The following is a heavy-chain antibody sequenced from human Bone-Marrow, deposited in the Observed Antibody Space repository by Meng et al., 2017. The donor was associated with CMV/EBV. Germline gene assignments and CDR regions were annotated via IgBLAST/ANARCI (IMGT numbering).Heavy chain of an antibody. D-gene: IGHD6-13*01. Sequence: GESLKISCAASGFTFSSYWMSWVRQAPGKGLEWVANIKQDGSEKYYVDSVKGRFTISRDNAKNSLYLQMNSLRAEDTAVYYCARVLLAAAGTSGYYYGMDVWGQGTTVTVSS. CDR2: IKQDGSEK. CDR3: ARVLLAAAGTSGYYYGMDV. J-gene: IGHJ6*02. V-gene: IGHV3-7*01. CDR1: GFTFSSYW.